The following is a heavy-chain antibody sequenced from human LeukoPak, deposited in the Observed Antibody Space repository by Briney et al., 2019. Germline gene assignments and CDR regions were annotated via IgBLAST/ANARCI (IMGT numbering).Heavy chain of an antibody. Sequence: GASVKVSCKASGGTFSDYALNWVRQAPGQGLEWMGVFIPVLGTANSIQNFQDRVSITADISTHTVYMELSSLKSEDTAVYFCAGIPVFGVVLHQEPVWGKGTTVTVSS. V-gene: IGHV1-69*10. CDR3: AGIPVFGVVLHQEPV. CDR1: GGTFSDYA. D-gene: IGHD2-8*01. CDR2: FIPVLGTA. J-gene: IGHJ6*04.